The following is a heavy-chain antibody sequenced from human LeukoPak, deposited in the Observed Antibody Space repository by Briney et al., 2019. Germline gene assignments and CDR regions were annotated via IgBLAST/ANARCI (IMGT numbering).Heavy chain of an antibody. D-gene: IGHD2-2*01. CDR2: IYHSGST. CDR1: GGSISSGGYS. V-gene: IGHV4-30-2*01. Sequence: SETLSPTCAVSGGSISSGGYSWSWIRQPPRKGLEWIGYIYHSGSTYYNPSLKSRVTISVDRSKNQFSLKLSSVTAADTAVYYCARGIVVVPAAKVGHAFDIWGQGTMVTVSS. CDR3: ARGIVVVPAAKVGHAFDI. J-gene: IGHJ3*02.